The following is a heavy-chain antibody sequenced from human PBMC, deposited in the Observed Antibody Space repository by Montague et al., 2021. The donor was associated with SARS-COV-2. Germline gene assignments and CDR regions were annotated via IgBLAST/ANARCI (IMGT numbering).Heavy chain of an antibody. CDR3: AKVAGSHDTFDI. J-gene: IGHJ3*02. CDR2: IYHSGTT. Sequence: SETLSLTCTVSGYSISSGYYWGWIRKFPGKGLEWIGSIYHSGTTYYNPSLKSRVTMSVDTSKNQFSLNLSSVTAADTAVYYCAKVAGSHDTFDIWGRGTMVTVSS. D-gene: IGHD6-19*01. CDR1: GYSISSGYY. V-gene: IGHV4-38-2*02.